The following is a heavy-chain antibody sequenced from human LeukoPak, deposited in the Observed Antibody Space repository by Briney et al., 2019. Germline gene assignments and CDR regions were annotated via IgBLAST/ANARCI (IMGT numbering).Heavy chain of an antibody. CDR3: ARGGRDGHNPLEY. J-gene: IGHJ4*02. Sequence: GESLKISCKGSGYIFTSYWIGWVRQMPGKGLEWMGMIYPGDSETRYSPSLEGQVTISADESISTAYLQWSSLKASDSAMYYCARGGRDGHNPLEYWGQGTLVTVSS. CDR1: GYIFTSYW. D-gene: IGHD5-24*01. CDR2: IYPGDSET. V-gene: IGHV5-51*01.